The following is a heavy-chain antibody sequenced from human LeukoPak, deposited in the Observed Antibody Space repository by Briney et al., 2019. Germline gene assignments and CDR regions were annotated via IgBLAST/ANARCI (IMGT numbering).Heavy chain of an antibody. V-gene: IGHV3-30-3*01. D-gene: IGHD2-21*02. CDR1: GFTFSSYA. J-gene: IGHJ3*02. Sequence: PGGSLRLSCVVSGFTFSSYAMHWVRQAPGKGLEWVAVISYEGSNKNYTDSVKGRFTISRDNPKNTLYLQMNSLRAEDTAVYYCARDVTGSHDAFDIWGQGTMVTVSS. CDR3: ARDVTGSHDAFDI. CDR2: ISYEGSNK.